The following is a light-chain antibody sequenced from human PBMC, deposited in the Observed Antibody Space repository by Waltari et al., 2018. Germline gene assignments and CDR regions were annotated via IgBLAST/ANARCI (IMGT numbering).Light chain of an antibody. V-gene: IGLV2-11*01. Sequence: QSALTQPRSVSGSPGQSVTISCTGTSSDVGVYNYVSWYQQHPGKAPQRMIYDVAKRPSGFPDRFSGSKSDNTASLTISGLQAEDEADYYCCSYAGSYSWVFGGGTKLTVL. CDR1: SSDVGVYNY. CDR2: DVA. CDR3: CSYAGSYSWV. J-gene: IGLJ3*02.